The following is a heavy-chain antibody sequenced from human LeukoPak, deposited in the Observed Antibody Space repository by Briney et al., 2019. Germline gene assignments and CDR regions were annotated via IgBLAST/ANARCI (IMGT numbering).Heavy chain of an antibody. J-gene: IGHJ4*02. D-gene: IGHD1-26*01. V-gene: IGHV4-4*09. CDR2: IYTSGST. CDR1: GGSISSYY. Sequence: SETLSLTCTVSGGSISSYYWSWIRQPPGKGLEWIGYIYTSGSTNYNPSLKSRVTISVDTSKNQFSLKLSSVTAADTAVYYCARHLVGASVYFDYWGQGILVTVSS. CDR3: ARHLVGASVYFDY.